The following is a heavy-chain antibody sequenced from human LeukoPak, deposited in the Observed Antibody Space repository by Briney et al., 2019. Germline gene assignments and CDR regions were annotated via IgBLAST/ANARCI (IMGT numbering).Heavy chain of an antibody. CDR3: ARVSVRPFDY. V-gene: IGHV4-34*01. Sequence: KPSETLPRTCAVYGGSFSGYYWSWIRQPPGKGLEWIGEINHSGSTNYNPSLKSRVTISVDTSKNQFSLKLSSVTAADTAVYYCARVSVRPFDYWGQGTLVTVSS. J-gene: IGHJ4*02. CDR2: INHSGST. CDR1: GGSFSGYY.